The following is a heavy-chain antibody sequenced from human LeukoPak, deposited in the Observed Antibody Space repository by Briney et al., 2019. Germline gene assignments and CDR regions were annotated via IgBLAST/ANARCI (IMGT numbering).Heavy chain of an antibody. Sequence: GGSLRLSCAASGFTFSSYSMNWVRQAPGKGLEWISYITTSGGAKNYADSVKGRFTISRDNAENSLYLQMSSLRAEDTAVYYCASFSGYSSGWYYFDYWGQGTLVTVSS. CDR1: GFTFSSYS. CDR2: ITTSGGAK. CDR3: ASFSGYSSGWYYFDY. D-gene: IGHD6-19*01. V-gene: IGHV3-48*01. J-gene: IGHJ4*02.